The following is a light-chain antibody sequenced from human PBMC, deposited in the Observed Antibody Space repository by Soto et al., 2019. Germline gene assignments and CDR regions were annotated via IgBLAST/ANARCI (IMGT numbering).Light chain of an antibody. CDR3: ATWNDGVFV. J-gene: IGLJ1*01. CDR1: TSNIGRST. CDR2: GNT. V-gene: IGLV1-44*01. Sequence: QSALTQPPSASGTPGQGVTISCSGNTSNIGRSTVTWYQQFPGAAPKLLIYGNTQRPLGVPVRFSGSKSDTSASLAISGLQSEDEADYYCATWNDGVFVFGIGTKVTVL.